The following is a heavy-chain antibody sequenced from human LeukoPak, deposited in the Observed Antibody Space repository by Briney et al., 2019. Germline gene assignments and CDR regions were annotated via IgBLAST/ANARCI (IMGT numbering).Heavy chain of an antibody. CDR1: GFTFSDYY. CDR2: ISSSGSTI. CDR3: AREWGDHTDAFDI. D-gene: IGHD1-14*01. J-gene: IGHJ3*02. Sequence: GGSLRLSCAASGFTFSDYYMSWIRQAPGKGLEWVSYISSSGSTIYYADSVKGRFTISRDNAKNLLYLQMNSLRAEDTAVYYCAREWGDHTDAFDIWGQGTMVTVSS. V-gene: IGHV3-11*01.